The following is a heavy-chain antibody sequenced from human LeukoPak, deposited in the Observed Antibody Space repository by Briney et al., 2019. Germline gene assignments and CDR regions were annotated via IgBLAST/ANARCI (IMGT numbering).Heavy chain of an antibody. CDR2: IGIDRGNT. Sequence: GGSLRLSCTASGFPFSDYSMDWVRQAPGEGLEGISYIGIDRGNTKYADSVRGRFTVSADNAKNSLFLQMNSLRVEDTAVYYCARDHNYAFDNWGQGTLVSVSS. CDR1: GFPFSDYS. CDR3: ARDHNYAFDN. V-gene: IGHV3-48*04. D-gene: IGHD1-1*01. J-gene: IGHJ4*02.